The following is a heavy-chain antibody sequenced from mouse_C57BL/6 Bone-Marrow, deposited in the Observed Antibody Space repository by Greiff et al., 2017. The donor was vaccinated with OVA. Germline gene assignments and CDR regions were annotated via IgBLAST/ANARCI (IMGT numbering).Heavy chain of an antibody. V-gene: IGHV1-76*01. Sequence: VQLQQSGAELVRPGASVKLSCKASGYTFTDYYINWVKQRPGQGLEWIARIYPGSGNTYYNEKFKGKATLTAEKSSSTAYMQLSCLTSEDSAVYFWARNCSVTGFDYWGQGTTLTVSS. CDR3: ARNCSVTGFDY. CDR1: GYTFTDYY. CDR2: IYPGSGNT. J-gene: IGHJ2*01. D-gene: IGHD1-1*01.